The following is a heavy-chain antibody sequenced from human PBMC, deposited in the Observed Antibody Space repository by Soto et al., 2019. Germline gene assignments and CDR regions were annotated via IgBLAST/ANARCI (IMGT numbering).Heavy chain of an antibody. V-gene: IGHV3-9*01. CDR1: GFTFDDYA. D-gene: IGHD3-22*01. CDR3: AKDYYDSSGLGAFDI. Sequence: GGSLRLACAASGFTFDDYAMHWVRQAPGKGLEWVSGISWNSGSIGYADSVKGRFTISRDNAKNSLYLQMNSLRAEDTALYYCAKDYYDSSGLGAFDIWAQGTMVTVSS. J-gene: IGHJ3*02. CDR2: ISWNSGSI.